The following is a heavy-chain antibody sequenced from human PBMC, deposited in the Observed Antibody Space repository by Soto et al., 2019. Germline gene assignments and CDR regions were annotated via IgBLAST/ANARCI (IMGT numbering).Heavy chain of an antibody. V-gene: IGHV3-23*01. J-gene: IGHJ4*02. CDR2: INNSGGNT. CDR1: GVTFGSFA. CDR3: AKEPEMPGRGLDN. Sequence: GGPIRVPRGAAGVTFGSFAVRRVRKAPGRGLEWVSPINNSGGNTHYADSVKGRFTISRDNSRNTLYLEMNSLRAEDTAVYYCAKEPEMPGRGLDNCGQGTLVTVSS. D-gene: IGHD2-2*01.